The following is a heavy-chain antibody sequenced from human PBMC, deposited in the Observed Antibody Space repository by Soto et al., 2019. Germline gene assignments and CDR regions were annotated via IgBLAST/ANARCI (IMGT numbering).Heavy chain of an antibody. J-gene: IGHJ6*02. Sequence: PGGSLRLSCAASGFTFSNFVMRWVRQTPGEGLEWVSTIADTGGDTYYTDAVKGRFTISRDNSKNTLYLQMTSLRAEDTALYYCTKASSDRHHMDVWGQGTTVTVSS. CDR2: IADTGGDT. CDR1: GFTFSNFV. V-gene: IGHV3-23*01. CDR3: TKASSDRHHMDV.